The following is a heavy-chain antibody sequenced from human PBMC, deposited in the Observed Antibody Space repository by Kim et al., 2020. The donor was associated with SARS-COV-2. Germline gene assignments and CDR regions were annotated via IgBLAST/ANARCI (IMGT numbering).Heavy chain of an antibody. J-gene: IGHJ4*02. Sequence: GGSLRLSCAASGFKFTTYNMNWVRQAPGKGLEWISYISVTDAIYYADSVKGRFTISRDYAKNSLDLQMNSLRDEDTAVYYCARDWNWGIDVWGQGTLVTV. CDR2: ISVTDAI. CDR3: ARDWNWGIDV. D-gene: IGHD7-27*01. V-gene: IGHV3-48*02. CDR1: GFKFTTYN.